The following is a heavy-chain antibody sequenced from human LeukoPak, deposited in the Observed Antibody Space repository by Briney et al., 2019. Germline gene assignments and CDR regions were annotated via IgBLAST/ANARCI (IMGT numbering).Heavy chain of an antibody. J-gene: IGHJ4*02. V-gene: IGHV1-8*01. D-gene: IGHD4-11*01. Sequence: ASVKVSCKASGYTFTSYDIHWVRQATGQGREWMGWMNPNSGNTGYAQKFQGRVTITRKTSLCTPYMELSSLRSEDTDVYYCARGLTDLDYWGQGTLVTVSS. CDR2: MNPNSGNT. CDR1: GYTFTSYD. CDR3: ARGLTDLDY.